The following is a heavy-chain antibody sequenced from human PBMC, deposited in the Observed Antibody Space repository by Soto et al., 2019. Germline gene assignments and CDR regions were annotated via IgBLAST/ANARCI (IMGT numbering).Heavy chain of an antibody. J-gene: IGHJ4*02. CDR2: ISSSERA. V-gene: IGHV4-30-4*01. CDR1: GGPFSDDAHV. Sequence: SETLCLTCTVSGGPFSDDAHVWSWLRQSPGMGLEWMGHISSSERASYNPSLQSRLSISRDTSKKQFSLSLTSVTAADTAVYFCARANAYNYVRYFFDFWGQGALVTSPQ. CDR3: ARANAYNYVRYFFDF. D-gene: IGHD5-12*01.